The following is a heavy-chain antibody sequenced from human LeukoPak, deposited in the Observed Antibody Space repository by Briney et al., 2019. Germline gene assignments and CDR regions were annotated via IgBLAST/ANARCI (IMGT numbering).Heavy chain of an antibody. CDR2: IRYDGSNK. Sequence: PGGSLRLSCAASGFTFSSYGMHWVRQAPGKGLEWVAFIRYDGSNKYYADSVKGRFTISRDNSKNTLYLQMNSLRAEDTAVYYCAKDPDAYSGYDLDYWGQGTLVTVSS. CDR1: GFTFSSYG. J-gene: IGHJ4*02. CDR3: AKDPDAYSGYDLDY. V-gene: IGHV3-30*02. D-gene: IGHD5-12*01.